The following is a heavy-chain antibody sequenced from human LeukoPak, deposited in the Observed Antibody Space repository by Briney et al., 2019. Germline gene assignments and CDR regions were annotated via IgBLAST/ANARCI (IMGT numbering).Heavy chain of an antibody. Sequence: GRSLSPSCALSTPTPTSIYTHCVRQAAGNGLEWVSYISTSSTYIYYADSVKGRFTISRDNAKNSLYLHMDSLRAEDTAVYYRARDASGSSIGLIDCWGQGTLVTVSS. V-gene: IGHV3-21*01. D-gene: IGHD1-26*01. J-gene: IGHJ4*02. CDR3: ARDASGSSIGLIDC. CDR1: TPTPTSIY. CDR2: ISTSSTYI.